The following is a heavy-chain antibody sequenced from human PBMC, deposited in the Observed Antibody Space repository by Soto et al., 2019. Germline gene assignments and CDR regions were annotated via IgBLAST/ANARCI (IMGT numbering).Heavy chain of an antibody. CDR2: VFYKGNT. J-gene: IGHJ4*02. CDR1: GGSITGYY. V-gene: IGHV4-59*01. Sequence: QVQLQESGPGLVKPSETLSLTYTVSGGSITGYYWTWIRQPPGKGLEWIGYVFYKGNTNYNPSLKSRVTISVDTSANQFSLRLSSVTAADTAVYYCARSGDSFGFTDYWGQGTLVTVSS. CDR3: ARSGDSFGFTDY. D-gene: IGHD5-18*01.